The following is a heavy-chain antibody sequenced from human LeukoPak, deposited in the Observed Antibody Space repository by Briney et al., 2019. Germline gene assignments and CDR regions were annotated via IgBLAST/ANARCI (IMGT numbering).Heavy chain of an antibody. D-gene: IGHD3-9*01. CDR3: ARGGLRYFDWLLYLYGYFDY. CDR2: INHSGST. Sequence: GSLRLSCAASGFTFSDSYMSWIRQPPGKGLEWIGEINHSGSTNYNPSLKSRVTISVDTSKNQFSLKLSSVTAADTAVYYCARGGLRYFDWLLYLYGYFDYWGQGTLVTVSS. V-gene: IGHV4-34*01. J-gene: IGHJ4*02. CDR1: GFTFSDSY.